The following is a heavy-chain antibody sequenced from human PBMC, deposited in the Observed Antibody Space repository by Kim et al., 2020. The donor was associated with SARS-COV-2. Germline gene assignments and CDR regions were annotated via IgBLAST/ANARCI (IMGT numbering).Heavy chain of an antibody. D-gene: IGHD2-2*01. CDR2: INAGNGNT. Sequence: ASVKVSCKASGYTFTSYAMHWVRQAPGQRLEWMGWINAGNGNTKYSQKFQGRVTITRDTSASTAYMELSSLRSEDTAVYYCARVSHPGYCSSTSCYPRDYWYFDIWGRGTLVTVSS. CDR3: ARVSHPGYCSSTSCYPRDYWYFDI. J-gene: IGHJ2*01. V-gene: IGHV1-3*01. CDR1: GYTFTSYA.